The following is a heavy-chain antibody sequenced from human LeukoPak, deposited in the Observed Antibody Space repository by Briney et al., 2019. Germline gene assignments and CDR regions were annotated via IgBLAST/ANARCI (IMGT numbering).Heavy chain of an antibody. D-gene: IGHD3-10*02. CDR2: TSYDASNK. Sequence: GGSLRLSCAASGFTFSRYTMNWVRQAPGKGLEWVAITSYDASNKDYADSVKGRFTISRDNSKNTLYLQMNSLTTEDTAVYYCAELGITMIGGVWGKGTTVTISS. J-gene: IGHJ6*04. CDR1: GFTFSRYT. CDR3: AELGITMIGGV. V-gene: IGHV3-30*04.